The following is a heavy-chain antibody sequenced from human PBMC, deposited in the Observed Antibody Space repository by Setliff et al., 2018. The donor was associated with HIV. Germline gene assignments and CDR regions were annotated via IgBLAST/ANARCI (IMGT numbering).Heavy chain of an antibody. V-gene: IGHV4-59*01. CDR2: IYYSGST. D-gene: IGHD3-3*01. Sequence: PSETLSLTCTVSGGSISSYYWSWIRQPPGKGLEWIGYIYYSGSTNYNPSLKSRVTISVDTSKNQFSLKLSSVIVADTAVYYCARIFGDQGYYYGMDVWGQGTTVTVSS. CDR1: GGSISSYY. CDR3: ARIFGDQGYYYGMDV. J-gene: IGHJ6*02.